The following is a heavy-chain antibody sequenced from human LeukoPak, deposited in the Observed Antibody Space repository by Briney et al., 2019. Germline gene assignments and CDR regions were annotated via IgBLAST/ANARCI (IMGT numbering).Heavy chain of an antibody. D-gene: IGHD6-13*01. CDR2: VSSDGSHK. CDR3: ARDAASSTWNGEYFFYYMDV. CDR1: GFTFSSYA. Sequence: GGSLRPSCAVSGFTFSSYAVHWVRQAPGKGLEWVTLVSSDGSHKDYADSVKGRFTISRDNSNNTLHPQMNSLRVEDTAVYYCARDAASSTWNGEYFFYYMDVWGKGTTVTVS. V-gene: IGHV3-30*04. J-gene: IGHJ6*03.